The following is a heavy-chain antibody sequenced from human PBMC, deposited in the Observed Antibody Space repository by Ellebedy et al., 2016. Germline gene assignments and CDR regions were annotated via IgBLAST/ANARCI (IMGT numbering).Heavy chain of an antibody. D-gene: IGHD3-16*02. CDR1: GGTFSSYA. Sequence: ASVKVSCKASGGTFSSYAISWVRQAPGQGLEWMGWISAYNGNTHFAQKVQGRVTLTTDTSTSTAYMELRSLRSDDTAVYYCARDSRVTFGGLIVYFDFWGQGTLVTVSS. J-gene: IGHJ4*02. CDR2: ISAYNGNT. CDR3: ARDSRVTFGGLIVYFDF. V-gene: IGHV1-18*01.